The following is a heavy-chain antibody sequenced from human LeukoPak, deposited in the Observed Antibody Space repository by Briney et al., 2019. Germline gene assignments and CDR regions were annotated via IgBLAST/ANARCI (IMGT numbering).Heavy chain of an antibody. D-gene: IGHD6-19*01. Sequence: GGSLRLSCAASGFTVSSSYMSWVRQAPGKGLEWVAVISYDGSNKYYADSVKGRFTISRDNSKNTLYLQMNSLRAEDTAVYYCARESAREWLDDYNWFDPWGQGTLVTVSS. J-gene: IGHJ5*02. CDR1: GFTVSSSY. CDR3: ARESAREWLDDYNWFDP. V-gene: IGHV3-30-3*01. CDR2: ISYDGSNK.